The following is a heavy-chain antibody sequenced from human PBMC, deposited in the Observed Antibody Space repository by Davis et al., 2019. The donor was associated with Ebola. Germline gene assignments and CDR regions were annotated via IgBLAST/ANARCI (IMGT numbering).Heavy chain of an antibody. CDR1: GGTFSSYA. J-gene: IGHJ3*01. D-gene: IGHD3-22*01. V-gene: IGHV1-69*05. CDR3: ARRRWSSSGCIFS. Sequence: AASVKVSCKASGGTFSSYAISWVRQAPGQGLEWMGGIIPIFGTANYAQKFQGRVTMTRDTSMNTAYMELSSLRSEDTAVYYCARRRWSSSGCIFSWGQGTMVTVSS. CDR2: IIPIFGTA.